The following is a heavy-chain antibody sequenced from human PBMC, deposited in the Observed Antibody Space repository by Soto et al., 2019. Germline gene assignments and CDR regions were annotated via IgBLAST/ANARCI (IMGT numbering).Heavy chain of an antibody. CDR1: GGTFSSYA. D-gene: IGHD6-13*01. V-gene: IGHV1-69*13. Sequence: ASVKVSCKASGGTFSSYAISWVRPAPGRGLEWMGGIIPIFGTANYAQKFQGRVTITADESTSTAYMELSSMRSEDTAVYYCALYSSTVPFLLYYYGMDVWGQGTTVTVSS. CDR3: ALYSSTVPFLLYYYGMDV. CDR2: IIPIFGTA. J-gene: IGHJ6*02.